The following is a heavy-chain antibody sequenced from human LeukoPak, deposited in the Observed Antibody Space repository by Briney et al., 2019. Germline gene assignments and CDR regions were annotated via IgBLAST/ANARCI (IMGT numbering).Heavy chain of an antibody. D-gene: IGHD2-2*01. CDR1: EYNYTGHN. Sequence: ASVKVSCKASEYNYTGHNMHWVRQVPGQGLEWMGWINPSSGDTNYAQNFQGRVTMTRDTSISTAYMDLRSLKSDDTAVYYCARDCSSTSCLFYTWGQGTLVTVSS. V-gene: IGHV1-2*02. CDR2: INPSSGDT. J-gene: IGHJ5*02. CDR3: ARDCSSTSCLFYT.